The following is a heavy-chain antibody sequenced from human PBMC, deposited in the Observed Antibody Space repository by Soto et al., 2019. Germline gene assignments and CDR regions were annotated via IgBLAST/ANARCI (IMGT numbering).Heavy chain of an antibody. CDR3: ARGYDFWSGYYRYYGMDV. CDR2: IYGDGSGT. CDR1: GFTFSTFW. Sequence: GGSLRLSCTASGFTFSTFWMHWVRQAPGKGLVWVSRIYGDGSGTTYADPVKGRFTISRDDANNTLFLQMNSLRAEDTAVYYCARGYDFWSGYYRYYGMDVWGHGTTVTVSS. J-gene: IGHJ6*02. V-gene: IGHV3-74*01. D-gene: IGHD3-3*01.